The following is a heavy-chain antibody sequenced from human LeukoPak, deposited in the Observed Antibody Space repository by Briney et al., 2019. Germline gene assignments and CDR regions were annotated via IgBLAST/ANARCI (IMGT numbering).Heavy chain of an antibody. CDR1: GVTFSSYA. V-gene: IGHV3-30-3*01. Sequence: GGSLRLSCAASGVTFSSYAMHWVRQAPGKGLEGVAVISYDGGNKYYADSVKGRFTISRDNSKNTLYLQMNSLRAEDTAVYYCARDGAYYDFWSGYPTTYYYYYMDVWGKGTTVTVSS. D-gene: IGHD3-3*01. J-gene: IGHJ6*03. CDR3: ARDGAYYDFWSGYPTTYYYYYMDV. CDR2: ISYDGGNK.